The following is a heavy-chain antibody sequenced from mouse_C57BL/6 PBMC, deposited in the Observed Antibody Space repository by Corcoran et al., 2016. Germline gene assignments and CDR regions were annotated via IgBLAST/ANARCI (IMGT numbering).Heavy chain of an antibody. CDR3: ARREGNYVFAY. V-gene: IGHV8-12*01. CDR2: IYWDDDK. D-gene: IGHD2-1*01. J-gene: IGHJ3*01. Sequence: QVTLKESGPGILQSSQTLSLTCSFSGFSLSTSGMGVSWIRQPSGKGLEWLAHIYWDDDKRYNPSLKSRLTISKDTSRNQVFLKITSVDTADTATYYCARREGNYVFAYWGQGTLVTVSA. CDR1: GFSLSTSGMG.